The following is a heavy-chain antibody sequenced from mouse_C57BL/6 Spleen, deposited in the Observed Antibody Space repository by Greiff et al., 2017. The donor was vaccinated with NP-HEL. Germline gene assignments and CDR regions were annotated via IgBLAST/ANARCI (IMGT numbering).Heavy chain of an antibody. Sequence: QVQLQQPGAELVKPGASVKMSCKASGYTFTSYWITWVKQRPGQGLEWIGDIYPGSGSTNYNEKFKSKATLTVDTSSSTADMQLSSLTSEDSAVYYCARGWERGDYYAMDYWGQGTSVTVSS. J-gene: IGHJ4*01. D-gene: IGHD1-1*02. V-gene: IGHV1-55*01. CDR1: GYTFTSYW. CDR2: IYPGSGST. CDR3: ARGWERGDYYAMDY.